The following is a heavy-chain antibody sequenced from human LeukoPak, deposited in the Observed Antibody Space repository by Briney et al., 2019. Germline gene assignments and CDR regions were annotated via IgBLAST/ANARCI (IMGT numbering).Heavy chain of an antibody. Sequence: SETLSLTCAVSGGSISSSNWWSWVRQPPGKGLEWIGEIYHSGSTNYNPSLKSRVTISVDTSKNQFSLKLSSVTAEYTAVYYCARGGAHYVWGSYRHPSNFDYWGQGTLVTVSS. CDR2: IYHSGST. J-gene: IGHJ4*02. D-gene: IGHD3-16*02. CDR3: ARGGAHYVWGSYRHPSNFDY. CDR1: GGSISSSNW. V-gene: IGHV4-4*02.